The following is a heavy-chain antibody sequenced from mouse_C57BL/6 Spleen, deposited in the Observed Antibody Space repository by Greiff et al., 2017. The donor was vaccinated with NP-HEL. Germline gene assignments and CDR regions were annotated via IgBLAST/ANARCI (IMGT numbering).Heavy chain of an antibody. CDR1: GYSINSGYY. V-gene: IGHV3-6*01. J-gene: IGHJ1*03. Sequence: EVQLQQSGPGLVKPSQSLSLTCSVTGYSINSGYYWNWIRQFPGNKLEWMGYISYDGSNNYNPSLKNRISITRDTSKNQFFLKLNSVTTEDTATYYCARDVWGTGTTVTVSS. CDR2: ISYDGSN. CDR3: ARDV.